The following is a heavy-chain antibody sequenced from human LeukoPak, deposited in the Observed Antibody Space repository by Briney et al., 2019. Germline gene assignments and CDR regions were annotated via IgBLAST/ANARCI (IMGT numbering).Heavy chain of an antibody. CDR3: ATSSPRNYFDH. J-gene: IGHJ4*02. V-gene: IGHV3-33*01. CDR2: IWYDGSQR. CDR1: GFIFSTYG. Sequence: GGSLRLSCVASGFIFSTYGLLWVRQSPGRGLEWVAVIWYDGSQRYYADSVKGRFTISRDDSQNTIYLQMDSLRAEDTAVYYCATSSPRNYFDHWGQGTLVTVSS. D-gene: IGHD1-14*01.